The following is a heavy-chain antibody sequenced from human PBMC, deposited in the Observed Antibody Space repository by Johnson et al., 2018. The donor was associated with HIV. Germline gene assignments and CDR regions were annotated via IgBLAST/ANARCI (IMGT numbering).Heavy chain of an antibody. J-gene: IGHJ3*02. Sequence: VQLVESGGGLVKPGGSLRLSCAASGFTFSSYWMSWVRQAPGKGLEWVANIKQDGSEKYSADSVQGRFTISRDNSKNTLYLQMNSLRAEATALYYCARGRTRDWGDAFDIWGQGTMVTVSS. D-gene: IGHD3/OR15-3a*01. CDR3: ARGRTRDWGDAFDI. CDR2: IKQDGSEK. CDR1: GFTFSSYW. V-gene: IGHV3-7*05.